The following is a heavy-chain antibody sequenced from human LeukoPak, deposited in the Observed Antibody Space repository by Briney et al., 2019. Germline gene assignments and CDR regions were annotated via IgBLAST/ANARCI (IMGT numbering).Heavy chain of an antibody. J-gene: IGHJ6*02. CDR3: VRDMDV. V-gene: IGHV3-7*05. CDR2: INQDGHEK. Sequence: PGGSLRLSCVTSGFTFSSYWMTWVRQAPGKGLEWVANINQDGHEKNYVDSVKGRFTIFRDNPKNSLYLQMNSLRAEDTAVYFCVRDMDVWAQGTTVTVSS. CDR1: GFTFSSYW.